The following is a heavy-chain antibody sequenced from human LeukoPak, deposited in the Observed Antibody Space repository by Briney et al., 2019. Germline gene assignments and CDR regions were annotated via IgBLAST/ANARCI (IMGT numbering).Heavy chain of an antibody. V-gene: IGHV1-8*01. Sequence: ASVKVSCKASGYTFTSYDINWVRQATGQGLEWMGWMNPNSGNTGYAQKFQGRVTMTRNTSISTAYMELSSLRSEDTAVYYCARLYSYYYGMDVWGQGTTVTVSS. CDR3: ARLYSYYYGMDV. D-gene: IGHD1-26*01. CDR2: MNPNSGNT. CDR1: GYTFTSYD. J-gene: IGHJ6*02.